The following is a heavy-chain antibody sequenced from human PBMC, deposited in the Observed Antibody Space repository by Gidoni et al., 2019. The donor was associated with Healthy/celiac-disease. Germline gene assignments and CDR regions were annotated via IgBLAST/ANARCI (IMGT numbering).Heavy chain of an antibody. D-gene: IGHD1-26*01. V-gene: IGHV3-23*01. J-gene: IGHJ4*02. CDR3: AKDPAAWELLYYFDY. CDR2: ISCSGGST. Sequence: EVQLLESGVGLVQPGGSLRLSCAASGFTFSSYAMSWVRQAPGKGLAWVSDISCSGGSTYYADSVKGRFTISRDNSKNTLYLQMNSRRAEDTAVYYCAKDPAAWELLYYFDYWGQGTLVTVSS. CDR1: GFTFSSYA.